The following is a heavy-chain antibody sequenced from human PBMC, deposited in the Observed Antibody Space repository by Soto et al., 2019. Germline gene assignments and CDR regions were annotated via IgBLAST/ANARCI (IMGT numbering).Heavy chain of an antibody. CDR2: IYYSGST. V-gene: IGHV4-59*01. CDR3: ARRYGASFDY. Sequence: SETRSLTCTASGGSTSSYYWSWFRQPPGKELEWIGYIYYSGSTNYNPSLKSRVTISVDTSKNQFSLKLSSVTAADTAVYYCARRYGASFDYSGQGSLVPGSA. J-gene: IGHJ4*02. D-gene: IGHD4-17*01. CDR1: GGSTSSYY.